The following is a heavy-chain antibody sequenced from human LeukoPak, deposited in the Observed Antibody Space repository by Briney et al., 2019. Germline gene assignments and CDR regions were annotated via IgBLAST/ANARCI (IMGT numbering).Heavy chain of an antibody. CDR2: INPNSGGT. Sequence: ASVKVSCKASGYTFTSYDINWVRQAPGQGPEWMGWINPNSGGTNYAQKFQGRVTMTRDTSINTTYMELSRLKSDDTAVYYCARDVRRNNSSHIDCWGQGALVTVSS. CDR1: GYTFTSYD. V-gene: IGHV1-2*02. D-gene: IGHD6-13*01. J-gene: IGHJ4*02. CDR3: ARDVRRNNSSHIDC.